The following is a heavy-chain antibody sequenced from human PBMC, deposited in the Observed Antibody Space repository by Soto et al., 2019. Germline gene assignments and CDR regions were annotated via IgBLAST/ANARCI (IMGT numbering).Heavy chain of an antibody. Sequence: SETLSLTCAVSGGSISSNTWWSWVRQPPGKGLEWIGEIYHTGSTNYNPSLKSRVTISVDKSKNQFSLILSSVTAADTAVYYCAKKGGTMYYFDYWGQGTLVTVSS. J-gene: IGHJ4*02. CDR1: GGSISSNTW. CDR3: AKKGGTMYYFDY. V-gene: IGHV4-4*02. CDR2: IYHTGST.